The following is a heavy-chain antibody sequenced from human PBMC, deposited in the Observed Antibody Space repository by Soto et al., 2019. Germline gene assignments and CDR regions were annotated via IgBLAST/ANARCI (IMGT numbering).Heavy chain of an antibody. CDR2: ISWNSGSI. CDR1: GFTFDDYA. V-gene: IGHV3-9*01. J-gene: IGHJ3*01. Sequence: EVQLVESGGGLVQPGTSLRLSCAASGFTFDDYALHWVRQAPGKGLEWVAGISWNSGSIDYADSVRGRVTVSRDNAKNSMSLQMSSLRPEDSALYYCVKDVNKGDVNSCDAWHVWGQGTMVTVSS. CDR3: VKDVNKGDVNSCDAWHV.